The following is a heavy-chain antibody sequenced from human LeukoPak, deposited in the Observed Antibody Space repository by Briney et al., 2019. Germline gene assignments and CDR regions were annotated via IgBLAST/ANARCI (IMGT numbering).Heavy chain of an antibody. V-gene: IGHV7-4-1*02. CDR2: INTNTGNP. J-gene: IGHJ5*02. CDR1: GYTFTSYA. CDR3: ARDWYYYDSSGYSKWFDP. Sequence: ASVKVSCKASGYTFTSYAMNWVRQAPGQGLEWMGWINTNTGNPTYAQGFTGRFVFSLDTSVTTAYLQISSLKAEDTAVYYCARDWYYYDSSGYSKWFDPWGQGTLVTVSS. D-gene: IGHD3-22*01.